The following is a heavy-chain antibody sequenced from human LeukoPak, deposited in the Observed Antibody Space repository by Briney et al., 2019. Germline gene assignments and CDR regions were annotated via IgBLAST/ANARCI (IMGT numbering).Heavy chain of an antibody. CDR3: ARGTGGYGSGSYDY. Sequence: PGGSLRLSCAASGFTFSSYEMNWVRQAPGKGLEWDSYISSSGSTIYYADSGEGRFTISRDNAKNSLYLQMNSLRAEDTAVYYCARGTGGYGSGSYDYWGQGTLVTVSS. CDR1: GFTFSSYE. V-gene: IGHV3-48*03. J-gene: IGHJ4*02. CDR2: ISSSGSTI. D-gene: IGHD3-10*01.